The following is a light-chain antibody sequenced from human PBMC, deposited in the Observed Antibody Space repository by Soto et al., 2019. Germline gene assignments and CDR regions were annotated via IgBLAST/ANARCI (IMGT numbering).Light chain of an antibody. CDR3: QQYRIYSD. J-gene: IGKJ2*01. CDR2: KAS. Sequence: DIQMTQSPSTLSASVGDRVTIACRASQNIRSWLAWYQQKPGKAPKLLIYKASNLQSGVPSRFSGSGSGTEFNLTIGSLQPDDLSTYYCQQYRIYSDFGQGTKLEIK. CDR1: QNIRSW. V-gene: IGKV1-5*03.